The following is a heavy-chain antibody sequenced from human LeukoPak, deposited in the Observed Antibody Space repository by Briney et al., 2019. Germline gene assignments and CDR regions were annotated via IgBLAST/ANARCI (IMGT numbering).Heavy chain of an antibody. Sequence: SETLSLTCTVSGGSISSYYWSWIRQPPGKGLEWIGYIYYSGSTNYNPSLKSRVTIPVDTSKNQFSLKLSSVTAADTAVYYCARVSFGSGYYNYMDVWGKGTTVTVSS. CDR3: ARVSFGSGYYNYMDV. V-gene: IGHV4-59*12. CDR2: IYYSGST. CDR1: GGSISSYY. D-gene: IGHD3-10*01. J-gene: IGHJ6*03.